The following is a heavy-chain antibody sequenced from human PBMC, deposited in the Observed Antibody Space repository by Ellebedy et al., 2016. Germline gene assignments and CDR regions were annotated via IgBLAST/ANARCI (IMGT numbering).Heavy chain of an antibody. CDR3: TTMLYCTSISCQTD. CDR1: GFTFSSYA. CDR2: IKSKTDGGTT. D-gene: IGHD2-2*01. V-gene: IGHV3-15*01. J-gene: IGHJ4*02. Sequence: GGSLRLSCAASGFTFSSYAMSWVRQAPGKGLEWVGRIKSKTDGGTTDYAAPVKGRFTISRDDSKTTLYLQMNSLKTEDTAVYYCTTMLYCTSISCQTDWGQGTLVTVSS.